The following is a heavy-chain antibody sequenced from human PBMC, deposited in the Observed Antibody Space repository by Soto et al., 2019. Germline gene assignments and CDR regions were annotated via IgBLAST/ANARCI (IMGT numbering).Heavy chain of an antibody. Sequence: PGGSLRLSCAASGFTFSSYAMSWVRQAPGRGLEWVSGISGSGESRYHADSVKGRITISRDNSKNTLYLQMDRLRAEDTAIYYCAKAITNRLRVVEYWGQGTQVTVSS. D-gene: IGHD4-17*01. CDR2: ISGSGESR. CDR1: GFTFSSYA. J-gene: IGHJ4*02. V-gene: IGHV3-23*01. CDR3: AKAITNRLRVVEY.